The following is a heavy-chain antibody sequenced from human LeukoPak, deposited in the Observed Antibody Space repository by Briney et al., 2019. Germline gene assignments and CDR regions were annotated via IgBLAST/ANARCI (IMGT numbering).Heavy chain of an antibody. Sequence: GGSLRLSCAASGFTFSSHAMSWVRQAPGKGLEWVSAISGSGGSTYYADSVKGRFTISRDNSKNTLYLQMNSLRAEDTAVYYCATPLGGVSRAFDIWGQGTMVTVSS. CDR3: ATPLGGVSRAFDI. CDR1: GFTFSSHA. D-gene: IGHD2-8*02. CDR2: ISGSGGST. J-gene: IGHJ3*02. V-gene: IGHV3-23*01.